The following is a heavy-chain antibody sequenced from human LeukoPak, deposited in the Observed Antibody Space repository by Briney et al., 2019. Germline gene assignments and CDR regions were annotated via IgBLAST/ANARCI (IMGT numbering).Heavy chain of an antibody. D-gene: IGHD3-22*01. Sequence: SETLSLTCTVSGGSISSYYWSWIRQPAGKGLEWIGRIYTSGSTNYNPSLKSRVTISVDKSKNQFSLKLSSVTAADTAVYYCAKPAITMIVVVMGSDAFDIWGQGTMVTVSS. CDR2: IYTSGST. CDR1: GGSISSYY. J-gene: IGHJ3*02. V-gene: IGHV4-4*07. CDR3: AKPAITMIVVVMGSDAFDI.